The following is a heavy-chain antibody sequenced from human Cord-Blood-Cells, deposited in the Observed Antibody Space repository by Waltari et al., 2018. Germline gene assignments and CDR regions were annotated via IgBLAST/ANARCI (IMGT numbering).Heavy chain of an antibody. V-gene: IGHV3-23*01. J-gene: IGHJ3*02. CDR3: ACITIFGVVIDAFDI. D-gene: IGHD3-3*01. CDR2: SSGSGGST. Sequence: EVQLLESGGGLVQPGWSLRLSCAASGFTFSSYAMSWVRPAPGKGLEWVSASSGSGGSTYYADSLEGRFTISRDNSKNTLYLQMNSLRAEDTAVYYCACITIFGVVIDAFDIWGQGTMVTVSS. CDR1: GFTFSSYA.